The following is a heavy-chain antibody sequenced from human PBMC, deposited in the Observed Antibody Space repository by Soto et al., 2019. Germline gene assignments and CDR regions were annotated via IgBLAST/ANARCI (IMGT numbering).Heavy chain of an antibody. CDR1: GDSISSIKW. Sequence: PSETLSLTCTVSGDSISSIKWWSWVRQPPGERLEWIGEVFHSGTARYSPSFQGQVTISADKSISTAYVQWSSLKASDTAMYYCARPREAGKNYYGVDVWGQGTTVTVSS. CDR2: VFHSGTA. CDR3: ARPREAGKNYYGVDV. V-gene: IGHV4-4*02. J-gene: IGHJ6*02.